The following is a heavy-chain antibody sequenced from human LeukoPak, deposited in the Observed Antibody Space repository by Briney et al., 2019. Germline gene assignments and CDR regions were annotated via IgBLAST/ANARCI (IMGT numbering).Heavy chain of an antibody. D-gene: IGHD3-10*01. CDR2: ISSSGGTI. CDR3: ARDYWSEEFGESFPQDGMDI. J-gene: IGHJ6*02. CDR1: GFSFSSYE. Sequence: PGGSLRLSCAASGFSFSSYEMNWVRQAPGKGLEWLSYISSSGGTIYYADSVKGRFTISRDNAKNSLYLQMNSLRAEDTAVYYCARDYWSEEFGESFPQDGMDIWGQGTTVTVSS. V-gene: IGHV3-48*03.